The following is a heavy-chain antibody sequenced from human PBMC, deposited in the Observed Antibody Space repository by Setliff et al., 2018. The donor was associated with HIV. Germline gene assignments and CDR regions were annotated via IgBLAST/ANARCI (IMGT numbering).Heavy chain of an antibody. V-gene: IGHV1-69*06. CDR1: GGTFGSYA. CDR2: IIPIFETT. D-gene: IGHD3-10*01. CDR3: ARGQGVHFWVNDAFDI. Sequence: SVKVSCKASGGTFGSYAISWVRQAPGQGLEWLGGIIPIFETTNYAQKFQGRVTITADKSTSTIYMELSSLRSDDTAVYYCARGQGVHFWVNDAFDIWGRGTMVTVSS. J-gene: IGHJ3*02.